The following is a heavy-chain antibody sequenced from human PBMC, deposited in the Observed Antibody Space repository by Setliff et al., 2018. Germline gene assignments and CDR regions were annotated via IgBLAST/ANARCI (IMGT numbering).Heavy chain of an antibody. V-gene: IGHV1-69*13. CDR3: ARDTRDKYDSSGYYLSLDS. Sequence: SVKVSCKASGGTFRSDGFNWVRQAPGQGLEWMGRIIPVFRTAKYAQKFQGRVTITADESTRTAYMELSSVRSEDTAVYYCARDTRDKYDSSGYYLSLDSWGQGSLVTVSS. J-gene: IGHJ4*02. D-gene: IGHD3-22*01. CDR1: GGTFRSDG. CDR2: IIPVFRTA.